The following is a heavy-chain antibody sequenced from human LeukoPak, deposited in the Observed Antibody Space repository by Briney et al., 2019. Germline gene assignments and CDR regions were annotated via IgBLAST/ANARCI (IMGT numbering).Heavy chain of an antibody. CDR3: ANGGEQVSHFDY. J-gene: IGHJ4*02. D-gene: IGHD3-16*01. Sequence: GGSLRLSCAASGFTLRNYAMSWVRQAPGKGLEWVSTISGSGGSTYYADSVKGRFTISRDNSKNTLYLQMNSLRAEVTALYYCANGGEQVSHFDYWGQGTLVTVSS. CDR2: ISGSGGST. V-gene: IGHV3-23*01. CDR1: GFTLRNYA.